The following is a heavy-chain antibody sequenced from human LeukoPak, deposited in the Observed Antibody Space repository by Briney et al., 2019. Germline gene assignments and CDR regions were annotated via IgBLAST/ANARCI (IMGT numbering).Heavy chain of an antibody. J-gene: IGHJ4*02. CDR2: IKPDGSEK. D-gene: IGHD2-2*01. CDR1: GFTFSSHH. CDR3: ARMSSYCDY. Sequence: GSLRLSCVASGFTFSSHHMNWVRQTPGKGLESVATIKPDGSEKYYADSVKGRFTISRDNAKSSLYLQMNSLRAEDTGVYFCARMSSYCDYWGQGTLVTVSS. V-gene: IGHV3-7*01.